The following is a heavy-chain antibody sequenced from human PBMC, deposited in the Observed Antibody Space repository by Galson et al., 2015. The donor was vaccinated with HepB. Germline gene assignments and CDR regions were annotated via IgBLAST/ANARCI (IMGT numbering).Heavy chain of an antibody. CDR1: GFTFSGSA. D-gene: IGHD3-9*01. CDR2: IRSKANSYAT. J-gene: IGHJ3*02. V-gene: IGHV3-73*01. Sequence: SLRLSCAASGFTFSGSAMHWVRQASGKGLEWVGRIRSKANSYATAYAASVKGRFTISRDDSKNTAYLQMNSLKTEDTAVYYCTRLSLVYAFDIWGQGTMVTVSS. CDR3: TRLSLVYAFDI.